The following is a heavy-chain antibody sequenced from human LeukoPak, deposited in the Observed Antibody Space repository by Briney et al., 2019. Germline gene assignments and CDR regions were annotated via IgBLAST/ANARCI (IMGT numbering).Heavy chain of an antibody. V-gene: IGHV3-48*04. CDR3: ARDHSYGGNSEDY. CDR1: GFTFSSYS. CDR2: ISSSSTI. J-gene: IGHJ4*02. D-gene: IGHD4-23*01. Sequence: GGSLRLSCAASGFTFSSYSMNWVRQAPGKGLEWVSYISSSSTIYYADSVKGRFTISRDNAKNSLYLQMNSLRAEDTAVYYCARDHSYGGNSEDYWGQGTLVTVSS.